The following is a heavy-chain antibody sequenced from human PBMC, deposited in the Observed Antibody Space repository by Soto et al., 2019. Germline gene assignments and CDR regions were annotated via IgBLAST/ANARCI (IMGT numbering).Heavy chain of an antibody. D-gene: IGHD1-26*01. CDR2: IIPIFGTA. V-gene: IGHV1-69*01. CDR3: AIGERDEGELGVDV. J-gene: IGHJ6*02. Sequence: QVQLVQSGAEVKKPGSSVKVSCKASGGTFSSYAISWVRQAPGQGIECLGGIIPIFGTANYAQKFQGRVTITADESTSTAYRELSSLRSEDTAVYYCAIGERDEGELGVDVWGQGTTVTVSS. CDR1: GGTFSSYA.